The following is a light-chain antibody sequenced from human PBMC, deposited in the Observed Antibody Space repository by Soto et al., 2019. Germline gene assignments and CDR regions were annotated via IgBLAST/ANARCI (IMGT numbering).Light chain of an antibody. Sequence: EIVMTQSPATLSVSPGGRATLSCRASQSISDTLAWYQQKPGQAPRLLIHGASTRAPGFPARFSGSGSGTDFTLTISSLQSEDFAVYYCQQYNNWPWMFGQGTKVEIK. CDR3: QQYNNWPWM. J-gene: IGKJ1*01. CDR2: GAS. V-gene: IGKV3-15*01. CDR1: QSISDT.